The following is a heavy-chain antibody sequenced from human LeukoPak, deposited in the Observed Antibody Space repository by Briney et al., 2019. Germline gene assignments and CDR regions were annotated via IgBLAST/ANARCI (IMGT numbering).Heavy chain of an antibody. CDR1: GFTFSSYG. V-gene: IGHV3-33*01. J-gene: IGHJ6*02. Sequence: PGGSLRLSCAASGFTFSSYGMHWVRQAPGRGLEWVAVIWYDGSNKYYADSVKGRFTISRDNSKNTLYLQMNSLRAEDTAVYYCAREGGYSSSSDYYYYGMDVWGQGTTVTVSS. CDR3: AREGGYSSSSDYYYYGMDV. CDR2: IWYDGSNK. D-gene: IGHD6-6*01.